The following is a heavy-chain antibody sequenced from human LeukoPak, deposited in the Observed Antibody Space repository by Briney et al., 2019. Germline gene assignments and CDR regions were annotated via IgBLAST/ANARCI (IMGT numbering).Heavy chain of an antibody. Sequence: GGSLRLSCVASGFTFSTYAMNWVRQVPGKGLEWVSFVSPSSTYIYYADSVKGRFTISRDNAKNSLYLQMYSLRAEDTAVYCCARDPATSSYYSYYYMDVWGKGTTVTVSS. D-gene: IGHD6-6*01. V-gene: IGHV3-21*01. CDR2: VSPSSTYI. CDR1: GFTFSTYA. J-gene: IGHJ6*03. CDR3: ARDPATSSYYSYYYMDV.